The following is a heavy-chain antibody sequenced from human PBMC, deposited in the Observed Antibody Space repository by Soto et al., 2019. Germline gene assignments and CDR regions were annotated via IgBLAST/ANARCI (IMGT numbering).Heavy chain of an antibody. D-gene: IGHD3-10*01. CDR3: ARRYYYGSGSYNYYYYMDV. CDR2: IYYSGST. Sequence: SETLSLTCTVSGGSISSYYWSWIRQPPGKGLEWIGYIYYSGSTNYNPSLKSRVTISLDTSKNQFSLRLSSVTAADTAVYYCARRYYYGSGSYNYYYYMDVWGKGTTVTVSS. CDR1: GGSISSYY. J-gene: IGHJ6*03. V-gene: IGHV4-59*08.